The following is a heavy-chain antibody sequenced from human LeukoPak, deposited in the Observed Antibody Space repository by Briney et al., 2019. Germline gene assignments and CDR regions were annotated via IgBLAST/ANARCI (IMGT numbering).Heavy chain of an antibody. CDR3: ASINTVRRHDY. D-gene: IGHD4-17*01. CDR1: GGTFSSYT. CDR2: IIPILGVA. J-gene: IGHJ4*02. Sequence: ASVKVSCKASGGTFSSYTISWVRQAPGQGLEWMGRIIPILGVANYAQKFQGRVTITADKSTSTAYMELSSLRSEDTAVYYCASINTVRRHDYWGQGTLVTVSS. V-gene: IGHV1-69*02.